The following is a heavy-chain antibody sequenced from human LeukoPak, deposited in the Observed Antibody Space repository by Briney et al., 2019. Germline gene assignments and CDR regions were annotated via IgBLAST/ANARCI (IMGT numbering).Heavy chain of an antibody. CDR1: GYTFNAYY. V-gene: IGHV1-2*02. CDR2: INPHSGGT. Sequence: ASVKVSCKASGYTFNAYYIHWVRQAPGQGLEWMGWINPHSGGTNSTQKFQDRVTMTRDTSISTVYMELSRLRSDDTAVYYCARDRDSYGDYYFFYMDVWGKGTTVAVPS. CDR3: ARDRDSYGDYYFFYMDV. D-gene: IGHD5-18*01. J-gene: IGHJ6*03.